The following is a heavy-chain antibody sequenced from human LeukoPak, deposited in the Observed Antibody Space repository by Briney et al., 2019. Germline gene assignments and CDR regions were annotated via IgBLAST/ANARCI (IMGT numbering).Heavy chain of an antibody. CDR2: IYYSGST. CDR1: GGSISNGDYY. J-gene: IGHJ4*02. CDR3: ARRSDYYGSGSYSFLFDY. D-gene: IGHD3-10*01. Sequence: SQTLSLTCTVSGGSISNGDYYWSWIRQPPGKGLEWIGYIYYSGSTYYNPFLRSRVTISIDTSKNQFSLKLRTVTAADTAVYYCARRSDYYGSGSYSFLFDYWGQGALVTVSS. V-gene: IGHV4-30-4*01.